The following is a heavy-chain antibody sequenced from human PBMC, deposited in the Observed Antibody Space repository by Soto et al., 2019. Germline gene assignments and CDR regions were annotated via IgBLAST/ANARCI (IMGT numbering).Heavy chain of an antibody. CDR1: GFTFSSYG. J-gene: IGHJ6*02. D-gene: IGHD2-2*01. V-gene: IGHV3-30*18. CDR3: AKDPRPAALLPYYYYYGMDV. CDR2: ISYDGSNK. Sequence: QVQLVESGGGVVQPGRSLRLSCAASGFTFSSYGMHWVRQAPGKGLEWVAVISYDGSNKYYADSVKGRFTISRDNSKNTLYLQMNSLRAEDTAVYYCAKDPRPAALLPYYYYYGMDVWGQGTTVTVSS.